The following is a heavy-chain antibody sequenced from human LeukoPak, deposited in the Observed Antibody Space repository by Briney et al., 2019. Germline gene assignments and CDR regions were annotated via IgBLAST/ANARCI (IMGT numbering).Heavy chain of an antibody. CDR2: ISSSSSYT. CDR3: ARAYGGSPSGYFDY. J-gene: IGHJ4*02. D-gene: IGHD1-26*01. CDR1: GFTFSSYS. Sequence: GGSLRLSCAASGFTFSSYSMNWVRQAPGKGLEWVSSISSSSSYTYYADSVKGRFTISRDNAKNSLYLQMNSLRAEDTAVYYCARAYGGSPSGYFDYWGQGTLVSVSS. V-gene: IGHV3-21*01.